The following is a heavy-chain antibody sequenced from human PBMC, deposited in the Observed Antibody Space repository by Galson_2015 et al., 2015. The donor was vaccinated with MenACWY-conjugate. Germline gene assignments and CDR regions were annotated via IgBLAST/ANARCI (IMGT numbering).Heavy chain of an antibody. CDR3: ARLPQDYCGGRTCFGYFDP. J-gene: IGHJ5*02. CDR1: GFTVSDNH. Sequence: SLRLSCAASGFTVSDNHMTWVRQAPGKGLEWVSIIYRGVSTYYADSVKGRFTISRDTSKNTVDLQMSSLRADDTAVYYCARLPQDYCGGRTCFGYFDPWGQGTLVTVSS. CDR2: IYRGVST. D-gene: IGHD2-21*01. V-gene: IGHV3-53*01.